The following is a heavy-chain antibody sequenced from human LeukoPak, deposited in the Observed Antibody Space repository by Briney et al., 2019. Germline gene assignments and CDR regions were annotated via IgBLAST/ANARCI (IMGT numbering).Heavy chain of an antibody. D-gene: IGHD6-13*01. CDR2: IRSSGGTI. J-gene: IGHJ6*04. CDR1: GFTFSSYE. Sequence: GGSLRLSCAASGFTFSSYEMNWVRQAPGKGLEWVSYIRSSGGTIYYADSVKGRFTISRDNAKNSLYLQMNSLRAEDTAVYYCARDRYISSWYSYGMDVWGKGTTVTVSS. V-gene: IGHV3-48*03. CDR3: ARDRYISSWYSYGMDV.